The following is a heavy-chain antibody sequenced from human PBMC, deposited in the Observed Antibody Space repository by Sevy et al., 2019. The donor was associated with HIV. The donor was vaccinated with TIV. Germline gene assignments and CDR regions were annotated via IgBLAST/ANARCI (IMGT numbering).Heavy chain of an antibody. D-gene: IGHD2-15*01. V-gene: IGHV4-59*01. J-gene: IGHJ3*02. CDR3: ARRLLRGAFDI. Sequence: SETLSFTCTVSGGSISSYYWSWIRQPPGKGLEWIGYIYYSGSTNYNPSLKSRVTISVDTSKNQFSLKLSSVTAADTAVYYCARRLLRGAFDIWGQGTMVTVSS. CDR2: IYYSGST. CDR1: GGSISSYY.